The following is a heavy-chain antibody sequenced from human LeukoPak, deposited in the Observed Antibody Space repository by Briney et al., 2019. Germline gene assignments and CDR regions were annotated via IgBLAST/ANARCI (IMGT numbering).Heavy chain of an antibody. V-gene: IGHV1-69*13. CDR2: IIPIFGTA. D-gene: IGHD4-17*01. Sequence: PSVKVSCKASGGTFSSYAISWVRQAPRQGLEWMGGIIPIFGTANYAQKFQGRVTITADESTSTAYMELSSLRSEDTAVYYCAREFWTVTTGYYGMDVWGKGTTVTVSS. CDR1: GGTFSSYA. J-gene: IGHJ6*04. CDR3: AREFWTVTTGYYGMDV.